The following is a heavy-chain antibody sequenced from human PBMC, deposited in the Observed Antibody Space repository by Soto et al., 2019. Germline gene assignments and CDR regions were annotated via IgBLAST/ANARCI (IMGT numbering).Heavy chain of an antibody. Sequence: GGSLRLSCAASGFTFSSYWLHWVRQAPGKGLVWVSRINSDGSSATYADSVKGRFTISRDNAKNTLYLQMTSLRAEDTAVYYCARVSREVVPAAIDYWGQGTLVTVSS. J-gene: IGHJ4*02. D-gene: IGHD2-2*01. CDR1: GFTFSSYW. CDR2: INSDGSSA. V-gene: IGHV3-74*01. CDR3: ARVSREVVPAAIDY.